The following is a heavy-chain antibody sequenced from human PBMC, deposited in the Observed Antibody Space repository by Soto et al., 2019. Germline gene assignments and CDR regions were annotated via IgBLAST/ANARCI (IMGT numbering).Heavy chain of an antibody. CDR2: IIPIFGTA. CDR3: AREKYNWNYGNYYYYGMDV. D-gene: IGHD1-7*01. Sequence: QVQLVQSGAEVKKPGSSVKVSCKASGVTFSSYAISWVRQAPGQGLEWMGGIIPIFGTANYAQKFQGRVTITADESTSTAYMELSSLRSEDTAVYYCAREKYNWNYGNYYYYGMDVWGQGTTVTVSS. CDR1: GVTFSSYA. V-gene: IGHV1-69*01. J-gene: IGHJ6*01.